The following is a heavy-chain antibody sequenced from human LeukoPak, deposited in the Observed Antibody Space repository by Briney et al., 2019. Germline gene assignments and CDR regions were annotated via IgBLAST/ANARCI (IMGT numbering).Heavy chain of an antibody. D-gene: IGHD6-6*01. J-gene: IGHJ6*03. V-gene: IGHV3-23*01. CDR3: AKDPGQLGSYYYYYMDV. CDR2: FSGSGGST. CDR1: GFTFSSYA. Sequence: GGSLRLSCAASGFTFSSYAMSWVRQAPGKGLECISGFSGSGGSTYYADSVKGRFTISRGNSKNTLYLQMNSLRAEDTAVYYCAKDPGQLGSYYYYYMDVWGKGTTVTVSS.